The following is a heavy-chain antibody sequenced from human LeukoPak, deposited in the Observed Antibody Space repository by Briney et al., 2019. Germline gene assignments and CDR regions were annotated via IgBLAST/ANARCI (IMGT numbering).Heavy chain of an antibody. CDR1: GGSISSYY. CDR2: IYTSGST. Sequence: SETLSLTCTVSGGSISSYYWSWIRQPAGKGLEWIGRIYTSGSTNYNPSLKSRVTMSVDTSKNQFSLKLSSVTAADTAVYYCARDRNYYDSSGYVYYFDYWGQGTLVTVSS. D-gene: IGHD3-22*01. CDR3: ARDRNYYDSSGYVYYFDY. V-gene: IGHV4-4*07. J-gene: IGHJ4*02.